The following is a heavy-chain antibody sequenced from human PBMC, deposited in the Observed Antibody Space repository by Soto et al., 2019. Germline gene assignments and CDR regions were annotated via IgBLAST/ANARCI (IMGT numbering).Heavy chain of an antibody. CDR3: ARDPSTRGYCSGGSCSWFDP. V-gene: IGHV3-21*01. D-gene: IGHD2-15*01. Sequence: GGSLRLSCAASGFTFSSYSMNWVRQAPGKGLEWVSSVSSSSSYIYYADSVKGRFTISRDNAKNSLYLQMNSLRAEDTAVYYCARDPSTRGYCSGGSCSWFDPWGQGTLVTVSS. CDR1: GFTFSSYS. J-gene: IGHJ5*02. CDR2: VSSSSSYI.